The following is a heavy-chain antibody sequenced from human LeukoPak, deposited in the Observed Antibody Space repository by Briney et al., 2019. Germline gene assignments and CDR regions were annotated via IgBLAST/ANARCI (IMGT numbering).Heavy chain of an antibody. CDR3: VRDNYYVMDI. Sequence: GGSPRLSCEASGFTFSNTWMHWVRQGPGKGLLWVSRIESGGTTIYAESVKGRFTISRDNAKNTMYLQMNSLRAEDTAVYYCVRDNYYVMDIWGQGTLVTVAS. CDR1: GFTFSNTW. V-gene: IGHV3-74*01. J-gene: IGHJ3*02. D-gene: IGHD1-26*01. CDR2: IESGGTT.